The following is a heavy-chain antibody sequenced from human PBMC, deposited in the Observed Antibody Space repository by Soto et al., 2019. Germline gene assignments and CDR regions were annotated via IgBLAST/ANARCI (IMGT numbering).Heavy chain of an antibody. D-gene: IGHD1-26*01. CDR2: ISSSGSTI. CDR1: GFTFRSYE. V-gene: IGHV3-48*03. Sequence: GGSLRLSCGASGFTFRSYEMNWVRQAPGKGLEWVSYISSSGSTIYYADSVKGRFTISRDNAKNSLYLQMNSLRAEDTAVYYCARVLRGGSYLYYYYYGMDVWGQGTTVTVSS. J-gene: IGHJ6*02. CDR3: ARVLRGGSYLYYYYYGMDV.